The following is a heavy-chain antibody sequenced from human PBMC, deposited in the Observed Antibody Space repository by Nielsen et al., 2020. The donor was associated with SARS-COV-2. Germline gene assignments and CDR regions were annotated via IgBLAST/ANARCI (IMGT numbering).Heavy chain of an antibody. CDR2: INPNSGVT. CDR3: ARDQTYYDILTGSSPPPDAFDI. J-gene: IGHJ3*02. D-gene: IGHD3-9*01. CDR1: GYSFADYY. V-gene: IGHV1-2*02. Sequence: ASVKVSCKASGYSFADYYIHWVRQAPGQGLEWMGWINPNSGVTSYAQKFQGRVTMTRDTSTSTVYMELSSLRSEDTAVYYCARDQTYYDILTGSSPPPDAFDIWGQGTMVTVSS.